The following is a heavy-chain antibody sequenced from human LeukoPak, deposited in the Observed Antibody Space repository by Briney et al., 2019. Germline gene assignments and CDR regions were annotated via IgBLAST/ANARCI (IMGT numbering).Heavy chain of an antibody. D-gene: IGHD2-21*02. Sequence: QSGGCLRLACAASAFTFSSSDIRSVRLATGKGLGWVLAIGSAGDTYYPGSVKGRFTLSRENAKNSLYLQMNSLRAGDTAVYFCARSTSATAGHYYMDVWGKGTTVTVSS. CDR2: IGSAGDT. CDR1: AFTFSSSD. V-gene: IGHV3-13*01. J-gene: IGHJ6*03. CDR3: ARSTSATAGHYYMDV.